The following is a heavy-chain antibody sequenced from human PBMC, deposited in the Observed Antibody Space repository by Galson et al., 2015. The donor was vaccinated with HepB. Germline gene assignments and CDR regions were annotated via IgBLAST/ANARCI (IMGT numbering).Heavy chain of an antibody. D-gene: IGHD4-17*01. CDR2: IIPIFGTA. CDR3: ARTYGDYEGFDY. J-gene: IGHJ4*02. CDR1: GGTFSSYA. V-gene: IGHV1-69*13. Sequence: SVKVSCKASGGTFSSYAISWVRQAPGQGLEWMGGIIPIFGTANYAQKFQGRVTITADESTSTAYMELSSLRSEDTAVYYCARTYGDYEGFDYWGQGTLVTVSS.